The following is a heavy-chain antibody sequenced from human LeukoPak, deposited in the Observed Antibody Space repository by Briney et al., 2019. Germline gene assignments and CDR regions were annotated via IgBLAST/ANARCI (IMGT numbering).Heavy chain of an antibody. V-gene: IGHV3-64*01. CDR3: ATYCSSTCCYTI. CDR2: ISSNGGST. D-gene: IGHD2-2*02. J-gene: IGHJ4*02. Sequence: PGGSVRLSCAASGLTFSSYAEHWLRQAPGKGLEYVSAISSNGGSTYYANSVKGRFTISRDNSKNTLYLQMGCLTTEDMAVYYRATYCSSTCCYTIWGQGTLVTVSS. CDR1: GLTFSSYA.